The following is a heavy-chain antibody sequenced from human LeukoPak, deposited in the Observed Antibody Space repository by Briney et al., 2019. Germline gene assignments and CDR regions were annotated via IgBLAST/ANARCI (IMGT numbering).Heavy chain of an antibody. CDR2: VYHSGTT. J-gene: IGHJ4*02. CDR3: AREKSRNLDVDY. V-gene: IGHV4-38-2*02. Sequence: SETLSLTCTVSGYSFRSGYLWGWIRQPPGKGLEWIGTVYHSGTTSYNPSLMSRVTISIDTSKNQFSLNLRSVTAADTAVYYCAREKSRNLDVDYWGQGTRVTVSS. CDR1: GYSFRSGYL.